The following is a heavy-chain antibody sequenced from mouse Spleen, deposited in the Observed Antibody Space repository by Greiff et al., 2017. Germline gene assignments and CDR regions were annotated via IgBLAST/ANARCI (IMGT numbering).Heavy chain of an antibody. J-gene: IGHJ2*01. Sequence: VQLKQSVAELVRPGASVKLSCTASGFNIKNTYMHWVKQRPEQGLEWIGRIDPANGNTKYAPKFQGKATITADTSSNTAYLQLSSLTSEDTAIYYCARGYYYGSSYDYFDYWGQGTTLTVSS. V-gene: IGHV14-3*01. D-gene: IGHD1-1*01. CDR1: GFNIKNTY. CDR2: IDPANGNT. CDR3: ARGYYYGSSYDYFDY.